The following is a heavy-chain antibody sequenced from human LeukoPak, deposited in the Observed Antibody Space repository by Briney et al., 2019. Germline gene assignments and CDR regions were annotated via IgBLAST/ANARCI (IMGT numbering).Heavy chain of an antibody. D-gene: IGHD2-15*01. CDR1: GYTFTGYY. CDR2: INPNSGGT. V-gene: IGHV1-2*02. CDR3: ARVYRRIYCSGGSCYPLTSDDAFDI. Sequence: ASVKVSCKASGYTFTGYYMHWVRQAPGQGLEWMGWINPNSGGTNYAQKFQGRVTMTRDTSISTAYMELSRLRSDDTAVYYCARVYRRIYCSGGSCYPLTSDDAFDIWGQGTMVTVSS. J-gene: IGHJ3*02.